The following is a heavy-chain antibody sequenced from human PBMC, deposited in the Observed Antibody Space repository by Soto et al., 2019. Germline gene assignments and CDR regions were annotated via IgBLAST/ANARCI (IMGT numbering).Heavy chain of an antibody. Sequence: ASVKVSCKASGGTFSSYAMSWVRQAPGKGLEWVSVISGSDGSTYYADSVKGRFTISRDNSKNTLYLQMNSLRAEDTAVYYCARDRERDAWYEDYWGQGTLVTLPS. CDR1: GGTFSSYA. D-gene: IGHD6-13*01. CDR2: ISGSDGST. V-gene: IGHV3-23*01. CDR3: ARDRERDAWYEDY. J-gene: IGHJ4*02.